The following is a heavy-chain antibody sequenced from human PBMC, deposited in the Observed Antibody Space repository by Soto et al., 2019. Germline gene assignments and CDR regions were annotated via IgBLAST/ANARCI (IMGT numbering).Heavy chain of an antibody. V-gene: IGHV4-38-2*02. CDR3: ARDDLSGWYNYYYYYGMDV. Sequence: SETLSLTCAVSGYSISSGYYWGFIRQPPGKGLEWIGSIYHSGSTYYNPSLKSRVTISVDTSKNQFSLKLSSVTAADTAVYYCARDDLSGWYNYYYYYGMDVWGQGTTVTVSS. D-gene: IGHD6-19*01. CDR1: GYSISSGYY. J-gene: IGHJ6*02. CDR2: IYHSGST.